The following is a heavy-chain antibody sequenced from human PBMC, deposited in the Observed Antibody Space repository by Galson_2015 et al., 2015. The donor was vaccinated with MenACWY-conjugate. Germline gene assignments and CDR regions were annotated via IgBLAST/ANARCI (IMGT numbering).Heavy chain of an antibody. CDR2: NGNT. V-gene: IGHV1-18*01. D-gene: IGHD3-16*01. Sequence: NGNTKYAQKFQGRVTLTTDRSTNTAYLELRNLTSDDTALYYCAREMGYSDHWGQGSLVTVSS. J-gene: IGHJ1*01. CDR3: AREMGYSDH.